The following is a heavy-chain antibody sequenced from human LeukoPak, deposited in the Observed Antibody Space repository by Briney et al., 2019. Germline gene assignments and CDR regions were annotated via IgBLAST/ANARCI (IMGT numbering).Heavy chain of an antibody. CDR1: GFTFSSYS. CDR3: AREELRYFDWSPAFDI. CDR2: ISSSSSYI. Sequence: GSLRLSCAASGFTFSSYSMNWVRQAPGKGLEWVSSISSSSSYIYYADSVKGRFTISRDNAKNSLYLQMNSLRAEDTAVYYCAREELRYFDWSPAFDIWGQGTMVTVSS. J-gene: IGHJ3*02. D-gene: IGHD3-9*01. V-gene: IGHV3-21*01.